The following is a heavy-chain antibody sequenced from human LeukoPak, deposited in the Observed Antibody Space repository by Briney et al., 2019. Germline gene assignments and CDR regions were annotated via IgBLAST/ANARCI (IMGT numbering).Heavy chain of an antibody. D-gene: IGHD3-22*01. Sequence: AGGSLRLSCAASGLFFSTNWMSWVRQAPGKGLEWVATIKPDGRDKYYVDSVKGRFTMSRDNGKNSVYLQMNSLRAEDTAVYYCAKDRGEDSSGYGDYWGQGTLVTVSS. V-gene: IGHV3-7*03. J-gene: IGHJ4*02. CDR3: AKDRGEDSSGYGDY. CDR2: IKPDGRDK. CDR1: GLFFSTNW.